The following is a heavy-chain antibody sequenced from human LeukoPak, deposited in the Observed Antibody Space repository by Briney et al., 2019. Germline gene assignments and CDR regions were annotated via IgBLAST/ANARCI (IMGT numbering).Heavy chain of an antibody. J-gene: IGHJ6*02. CDR3: ASGPHGSGGYYGMDV. CDR2: INPNSGGT. D-gene: IGHD6-19*01. V-gene: IGHV1-2*02. CDR1: GYTFTGYY. Sequence: GASVKVSCKASGYTFTGYYMHWVRQAPGQGLEWMGWINPNSGGTNYAQKFQGRVTMTRDTSISTAYMELSRLRSDDTAVYYCASGPHGSGGYYGMDVWGQGTTVTVSS.